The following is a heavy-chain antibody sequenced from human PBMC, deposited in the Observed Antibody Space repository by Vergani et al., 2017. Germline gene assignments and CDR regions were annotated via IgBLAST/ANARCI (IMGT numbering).Heavy chain of an antibody. J-gene: IGHJ4*02. CDR1: GFTFDDYA. CDR2: ISSSSSTI. V-gene: IGHV3-48*01. Sequence: EVQLVESGGGFVQPGRSLRLSCAASGFTFDDYAMHWVRQAPGKGLEWVSYISSSSSTIYYADSVKGRFTISRDNAKNSLYLQMNSLRAEDTAVYYCAREHYSYGYRGIDYWGQGTLVTVSS. D-gene: IGHD5-18*01. CDR3: AREHYSYGYRGIDY.